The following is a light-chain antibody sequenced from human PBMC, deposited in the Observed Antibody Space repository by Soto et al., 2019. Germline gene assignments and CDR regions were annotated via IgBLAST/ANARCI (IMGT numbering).Light chain of an antibody. Sequence: SYELTQPSSVSVCPGQTARITCSGAVLAKKYARWFQQKPGQAPVLVIYKDSERPSGIPERFSGSISGTTVTLTISGAQVEDEADYYCYSAADNNRVFGGGTKLTVL. CDR3: YSAADNNRV. V-gene: IGLV3-27*01. CDR2: KDS. J-gene: IGLJ2*01. CDR1: VLAKKY.